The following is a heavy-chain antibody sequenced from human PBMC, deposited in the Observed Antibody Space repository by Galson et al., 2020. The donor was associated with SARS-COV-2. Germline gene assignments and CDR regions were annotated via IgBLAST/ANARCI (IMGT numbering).Heavy chain of an antibody. CDR2: INHSGST. CDR1: GGSISSSSYY. D-gene: IGHD6-13*01. J-gene: IGHJ6*02. V-gene: IGHV4-39*07. Sequence: SETLSLTCTVSGGSISSSSYYWSWIRQPPGKGLEWIGEINHSGSTNYNPSLKSRVTISVDTSKNQFSLKLSSVTAADTAVYYCARGRIAAAGLGNYYYYGMDVWGQGTTVTVSS. CDR3: ARGRIAAAGLGNYYYYGMDV.